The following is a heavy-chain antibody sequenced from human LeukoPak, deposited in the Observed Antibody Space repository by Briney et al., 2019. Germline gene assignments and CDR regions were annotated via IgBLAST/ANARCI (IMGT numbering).Heavy chain of an antibody. J-gene: IGHJ6*03. CDR2: IKQDGSEK. V-gene: IGHV3-7*03. Sequence: GGSLRLSCAASGFTFSSYWMSWVRQAPGKGLEWVANIKQDGSEKYYVDSVQGRFTISRDNAKNSLFLQMSSLRAEDTALYFCARGGYSYGYAGVSPHYMAFWGKGTTVTVSS. D-gene: IGHD5-18*01. CDR3: ARGGYSYGYAGVSPHYMAF. CDR1: GFTFSSYW.